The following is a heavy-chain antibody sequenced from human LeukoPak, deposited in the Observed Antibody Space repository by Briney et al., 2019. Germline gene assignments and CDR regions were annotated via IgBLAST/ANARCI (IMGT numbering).Heavy chain of an antibody. Sequence: GGSLRLSCAASGFTLSSYWMSWVRQAPGKGLEWVANIKQDGSEKYYVDSVKGRFTISRDNGKNSLYLQMNSLRAEDTAVYYCARDQGVYCSGGSCTAFDIWGQGTMVTVSS. CDR3: ARDQGVYCSGGSCTAFDI. D-gene: IGHD2-15*01. V-gene: IGHV3-7*01. CDR2: IKQDGSEK. J-gene: IGHJ3*02. CDR1: GFTLSSYW.